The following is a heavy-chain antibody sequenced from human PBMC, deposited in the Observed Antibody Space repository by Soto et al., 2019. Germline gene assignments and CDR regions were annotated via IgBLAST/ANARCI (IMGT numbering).Heavy chain of an antibody. CDR3: ARPTSTGTTSGYYFDY. Sequence: SVKVSCKASGGTFSSYPISWVRQAPGQGLEWMGRIIPILDITDYAQRFQGRVTITADKSTSTAYMELSSLSSDDTAVFYCARPTSTGTTSGYYFDYWGQGTLVTVSS. CDR2: IIPILDIT. V-gene: IGHV1-69*02. D-gene: IGHD1-7*01. J-gene: IGHJ4*02. CDR1: GGTFSSYP.